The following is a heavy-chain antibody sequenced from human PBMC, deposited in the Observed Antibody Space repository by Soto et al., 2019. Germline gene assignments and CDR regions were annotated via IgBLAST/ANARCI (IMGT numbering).Heavy chain of an antibody. D-gene: IGHD3-3*01. CDR2: ISAYNGNT. CDR1: GYTFTSYG. CDR3: ARDLGFWSGYVDFDY. J-gene: IGHJ4*02. V-gene: IGHV1-18*01. Sequence: ASVKVSCKASGYTFTSYGISWVRQAPGQGLEWMGWISAYNGNTNYAQKLQGRVTMTTDTSTSTAYMELRSLRSDDTAVYYCARDLGFWSGYVDFDYWGQGTLVTVSS.